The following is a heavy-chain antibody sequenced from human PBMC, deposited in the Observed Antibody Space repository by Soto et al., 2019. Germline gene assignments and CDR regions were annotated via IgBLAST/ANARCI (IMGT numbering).Heavy chain of an antibody. V-gene: IGHV1-46*01. CDR3: ARDKPFSACY. D-gene: IGHD3-3*02. J-gene: IGHJ4*02. CDR2: INPSGGGT. CDR1: GYTFLDFY. Sequence: QVQLVQSGTEVKKPGASVKVSCKASGYTFLDFYIHWVRQAPGQGLEWMGFINPSGGGTTYTQQFQGRLTMTRDTSTSTVYMELISLRSEDTAMYYCARDKPFSACYWGQGTLVT.